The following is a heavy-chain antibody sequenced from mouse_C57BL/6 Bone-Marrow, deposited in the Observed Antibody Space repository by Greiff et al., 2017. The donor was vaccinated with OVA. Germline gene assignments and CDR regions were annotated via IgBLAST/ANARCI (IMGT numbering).Heavy chain of an antibody. D-gene: IGHD4-1*01. V-gene: IGHV2-9-1*01. CDR3: ARSPPWDGPYYFDY. CDR2: IWTGGGT. J-gene: IGHJ2*01. Sequence: VHLVESGPGLVAPSQSLSITCTVSGFSLTSYAISWVRQPPGKGLEWLGVIWTGGGTNYNSALKSRLSISKDNSKSQVFLKMNSLQTDDTARYYCARSPPWDGPYYFDYWGQGTTLTVSS. CDR1: GFSLTSYA.